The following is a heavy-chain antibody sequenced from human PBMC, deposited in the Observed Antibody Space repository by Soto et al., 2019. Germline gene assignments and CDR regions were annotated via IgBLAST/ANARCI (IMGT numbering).Heavy chain of an antibody. Sequence: EVQLVESGGGLVQPGGSLRLSCAVSGFTFSSFWMHWVRQAPGEGLVWVSRINTDGSSTSSADSVKGRFTISRDNAKNTPYLQMNSLRVEDTAMYYCAKREVDTFGLSYWGQGTLVTVSS. D-gene: IGHD5-18*01. J-gene: IGHJ4*02. CDR1: GFTFSSFW. CDR3: AKREVDTFGLSY. CDR2: INTDGSST. V-gene: IGHV3-74*01.